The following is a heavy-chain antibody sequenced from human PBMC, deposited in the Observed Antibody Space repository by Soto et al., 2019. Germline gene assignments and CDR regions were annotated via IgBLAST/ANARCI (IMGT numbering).Heavy chain of an antibody. CDR3: AHSKTSGVRYYFAY. Sequence: QITLKESGPTLVKPTQTLTLTCTFSGFSLSTTRVGVGWIRQPPGEALEWLALLYWDDDKLYSPSLKRRLTITKDTSKHQVVLTLTNMDPVDTATYYCAHSKTSGVRYYFAYWGQGTLVTVSS. V-gene: IGHV2-5*02. CDR2: LYWDDDK. J-gene: IGHJ4*02. CDR1: GFSLSTTRVG.